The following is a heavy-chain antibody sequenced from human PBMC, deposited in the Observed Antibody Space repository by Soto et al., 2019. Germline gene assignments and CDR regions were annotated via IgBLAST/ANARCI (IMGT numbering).Heavy chain of an antibody. V-gene: IGHV4-59*08. CDR1: GSFFRPNN. CDR2: IYYGGTT. CDR3: ARLGAYYQYLDP. D-gene: IGHD3-22*01. J-gene: IGHJ5*02. Sequence: SLETLYLIYTDSGSFFRPNNWSWIRQPPGKGLEWVGYIYYGGTTSYNPSLQSRVTISLETSKGQFSLRLTSVTAADTAVYYCARLGAYYQYLDPWGPGTLVT.